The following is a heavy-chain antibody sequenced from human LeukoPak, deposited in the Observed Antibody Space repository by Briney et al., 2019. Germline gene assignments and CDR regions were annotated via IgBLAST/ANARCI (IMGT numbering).Heavy chain of an antibody. J-gene: IGHJ4*02. CDR2: INSAGNTT. Sequence: GGSLRLSCAASGLTFTRYWMHWVRQAPGKGLVWVSRINSAGNTTDYAESVKGRFSISRDNSKNTLSLQMNNLRVEDTAVYYCARGMRGSSAFDYWGQGTLDTVSS. CDR1: GLTFTRYW. V-gene: IGHV3-74*01. CDR3: ARGMRGSSAFDY. D-gene: IGHD3-16*01.